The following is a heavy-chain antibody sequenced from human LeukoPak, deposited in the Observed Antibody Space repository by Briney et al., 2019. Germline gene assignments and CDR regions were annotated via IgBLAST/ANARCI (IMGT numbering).Heavy chain of an antibody. CDR1: GFTFDDYA. Sequence: PGGSLRLSCAASGFTFDDYAMHWVRQAPGKGLEWVSGISWNSAYIGYADSVRGRFTISRDSAKSSLYLQMNSLRAEDTAVYYCARVRSTLALTSRLVYWGQGTLVTVSS. CDR3: ARVRSTLALTSRLVY. J-gene: IGHJ4*02. CDR2: ISWNSAYI. V-gene: IGHV3-9*01. D-gene: IGHD2/OR15-2a*01.